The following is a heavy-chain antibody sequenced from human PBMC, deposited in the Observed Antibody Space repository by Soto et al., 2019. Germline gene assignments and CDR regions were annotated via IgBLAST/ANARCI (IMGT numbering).Heavy chain of an antibody. D-gene: IGHD6-13*01. Sequence: QVQLQQWGAGLLKPSETLSLTCAVYGGSFSGYYWSWIRQPPGKGLEWIGEINHSGSTNYNPSLKSRVTISVDTSKNQFSLKLSSVTAADTSVYYCARRSGSWYGYWGQGTLVTVSS. V-gene: IGHV4-34*01. CDR3: ARRSGSWYGY. CDR1: GGSFSGYY. J-gene: IGHJ4*02. CDR2: INHSGST.